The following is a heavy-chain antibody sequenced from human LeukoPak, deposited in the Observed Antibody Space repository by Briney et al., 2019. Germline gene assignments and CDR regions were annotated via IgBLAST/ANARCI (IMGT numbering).Heavy chain of an antibody. V-gene: IGHV3-48*03. CDR3: ARDSTVVAAFDY. CDR1: GFTFSSYE. Sequence: GGSLRLSCAASGFTFSSYEMNWVRQAPGKGLEWVSYISSSGSTIYYADSVKGRFTISRDNAKNSLYLQMNSLRAENTAVYYCARDSTVVAAFDYWGQGTLVTVSS. D-gene: IGHD2-15*01. CDR2: ISSSGSTI. J-gene: IGHJ4*02.